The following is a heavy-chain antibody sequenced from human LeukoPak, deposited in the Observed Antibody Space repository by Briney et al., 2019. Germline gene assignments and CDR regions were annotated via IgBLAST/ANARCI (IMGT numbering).Heavy chain of an antibody. CDR3: AKCRPTIFGVVPFDY. Sequence: GGSLRLSCAASGFTVSSNYMSWVRQAPGKGLEWGSAIYSGGSTYYADSVKGRFTISRDNSKNTLYLQMNSLRAEDTAVYYCAKCRPTIFGVVPFDYWGQGTLVTVSS. CDR2: IYSGGST. J-gene: IGHJ4*02. V-gene: IGHV3-53*01. D-gene: IGHD3-3*01. CDR1: GFTVSSNY.